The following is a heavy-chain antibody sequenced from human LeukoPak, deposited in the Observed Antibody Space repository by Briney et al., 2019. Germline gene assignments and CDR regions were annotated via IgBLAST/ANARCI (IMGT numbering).Heavy chain of an antibody. Sequence: GGSLRLSCAASGFTVSSNYMSWVRQAPGKGLEWVSAISGSGGSTYYADSVKGRFTISRDNSKNTLYLQMNSLRAEDTAVYYCAKVSGEWLLRYAFDIWGQGTMVTVSS. CDR3: AKVSGEWLLRYAFDI. CDR2: ISGSGGST. J-gene: IGHJ3*02. CDR1: GFTVSSNY. D-gene: IGHD3-3*01. V-gene: IGHV3-23*01.